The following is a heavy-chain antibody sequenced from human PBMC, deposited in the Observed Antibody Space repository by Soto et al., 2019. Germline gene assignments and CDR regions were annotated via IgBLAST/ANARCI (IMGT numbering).Heavy chain of an antibody. Sequence: ASVKVSCKASGYTFTSYGISWVRQAPGQGLEWMGWISAYNGNTNYAQKLQGRVTMTTDTSTSTAYMELSSLRSEDTAVYYCDFYYGSGRSDYFVYWGQGTLVTVLL. D-gene: IGHD3-10*01. CDR1: GYTFTSYG. J-gene: IGHJ4*02. CDR3: DFYYGSGRSDYFVY. CDR2: ISAYNGNT. V-gene: IGHV1-18*01.